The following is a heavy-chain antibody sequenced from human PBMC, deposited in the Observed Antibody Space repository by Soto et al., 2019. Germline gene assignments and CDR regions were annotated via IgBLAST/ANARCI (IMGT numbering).Heavy chain of an antibody. CDR1: GFTFSSYW. Sequence: PGGSLRLSCAASGFTFSSYWMHWVRQAPGKGLVWVSRINSDRSSTSYADSVKGRFTISRDNAKNTLYLQMNSLRAEDTAVYYCARDRVVGATGGNWFDPWGQGTLVTVSS. D-gene: IGHD1-26*01. CDR2: INSDRSST. CDR3: ARDRVVGATGGNWFDP. V-gene: IGHV3-74*01. J-gene: IGHJ5*02.